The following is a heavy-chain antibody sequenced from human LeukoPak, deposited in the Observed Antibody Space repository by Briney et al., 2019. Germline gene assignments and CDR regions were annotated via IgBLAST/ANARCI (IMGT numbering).Heavy chain of an antibody. J-gene: IGHJ4*02. D-gene: IGHD1-26*01. CDR3: VRDRGTYRPIDY. V-gene: IGHV3-11*01. CDR1: GFTFSDYY. Sequence: GGSLTLSCAASGFTFSDYYMRWIRQAPGKGLEWVSYISSSGNIIYYADSVKGRFTISRDNAKNSLYLQMNSLRAEDTAIYYCVRDRGTYRPIDYWGQGTLVTVSS. CDR2: ISSSGNII.